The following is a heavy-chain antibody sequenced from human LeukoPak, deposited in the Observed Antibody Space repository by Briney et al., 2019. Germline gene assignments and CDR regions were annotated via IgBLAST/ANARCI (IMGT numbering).Heavy chain of an antibody. V-gene: IGHV3-30*18. Sequence: GGFLRLSCAASGFTFSSYGMHWVRQAPGKGLEWVAVISYDGSNKYYADSVKGRFTISRDNSKNTLYLQMNSLRAEDTAVYYCAKGPFSSIAARPGWFDPWGQGTLVTVSS. CDR3: AKGPFSSIAARPGWFDP. J-gene: IGHJ5*02. CDR1: GFTFSSYG. D-gene: IGHD6-6*01. CDR2: ISYDGSNK.